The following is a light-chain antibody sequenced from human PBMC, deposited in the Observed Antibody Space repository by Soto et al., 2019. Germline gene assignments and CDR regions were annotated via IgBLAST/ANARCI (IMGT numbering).Light chain of an antibody. CDR3: QQYNNWPRT. CDR2: GAS. Sequence: RMMTQSPDTLSVSPGERATLSCRASETVRSNLAWYQQKPGQAPRLLIYGASTRATGIPARFSGSGSGTEFTLTISSLQSEDFAVYYCQQYNNWPRTFGQGTKVDIK. J-gene: IGKJ1*01. V-gene: IGKV3-15*01. CDR1: ETVRSN.